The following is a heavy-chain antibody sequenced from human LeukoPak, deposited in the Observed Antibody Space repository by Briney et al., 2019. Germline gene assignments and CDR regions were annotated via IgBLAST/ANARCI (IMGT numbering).Heavy chain of an antibody. CDR1: GFTFSSYW. CDR3: ARRIFDY. V-gene: IGHV3-7*01. CDR2: IKQDGSEK. Sequence: GGSLILSCAASGFTFSSYWVSWVRQAPGKGLEWVTNIKQDGSEKYYVDSVKGRFTISRDNDKNSLYLQMNSLRAEDTAVYYCARRIFDYWGQGTLVTVSS. J-gene: IGHJ4*02. D-gene: IGHD2-15*01.